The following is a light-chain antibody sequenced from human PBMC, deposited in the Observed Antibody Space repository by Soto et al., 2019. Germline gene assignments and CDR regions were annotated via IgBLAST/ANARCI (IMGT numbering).Light chain of an antibody. Sequence: QSALTQPRSVSGSPGQSVTISCTGTNSDVGGYNYVSWYQQYPGKAPKLMISGVSERPSGVPDRFSGSKSGNTASLTISGLQAEDEADYYCCSATSTSSLVIFGGGTKLTVL. CDR1: NSDVGGYNY. CDR2: GVS. CDR3: CSATSTSSLVI. J-gene: IGLJ2*01. V-gene: IGLV2-11*01.